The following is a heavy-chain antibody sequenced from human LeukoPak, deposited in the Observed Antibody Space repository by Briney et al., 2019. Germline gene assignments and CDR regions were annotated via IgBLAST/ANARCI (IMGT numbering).Heavy chain of an antibody. D-gene: IGHD6-13*01. V-gene: IGHV3-23*01. CDR3: AKDQEAAAGSDY. Sequence: GGSLRLSCAASGFTFSSYAMSWVRQAPGKGLEWVSAISGSSGSTYHADSVKGRFTISRDNSKNTLYLQMNSLRAEDTAVYYCAKDQEAAAGSDYWGQGTLVTDSS. J-gene: IGHJ4*02. CDR2: ISGSSGST. CDR1: GFTFSSYA.